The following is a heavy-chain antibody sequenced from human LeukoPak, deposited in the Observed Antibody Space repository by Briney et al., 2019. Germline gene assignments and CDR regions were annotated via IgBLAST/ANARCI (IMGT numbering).Heavy chain of an antibody. D-gene: IGHD6-19*01. CDR1: DNSISIGYY. J-gene: IGHJ5*02. V-gene: IGHV4-38-2*02. Sequence: MSSETLSLTCTVSDNSISIGYYWGWIRQPPGKGLEWIGSIYHSGNTYYNPSLKSRVTISVDTSKNQFSLKLSSVTAADTAVYYCARQSPRYGRGWYVVAPNWFDPWGQGTLVTVSS. CDR2: IYHSGNT. CDR3: ARQSPRYGRGWYVVAPNWFDP.